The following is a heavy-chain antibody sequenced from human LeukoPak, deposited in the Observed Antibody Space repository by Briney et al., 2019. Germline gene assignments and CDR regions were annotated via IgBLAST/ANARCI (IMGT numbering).Heavy chain of an antibody. Sequence: PGGSLRLSCSASGSTFSNHVMHWVRQAPGKGLEYVSFISPTGDATTHADSVKDRFTISRDNSKNTLYLQMSNLRPEDTAVYYCVKDLSESFTFDCLGQGTLVTVSS. J-gene: IGHJ4*02. CDR3: VKDLSESFTFDC. V-gene: IGHV3-64D*09. CDR2: ISPTGDAT. CDR1: GSTFSNHV. D-gene: IGHD1-26*01.